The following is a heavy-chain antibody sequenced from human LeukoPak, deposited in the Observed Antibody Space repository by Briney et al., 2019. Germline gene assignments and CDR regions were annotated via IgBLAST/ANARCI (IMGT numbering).Heavy chain of an antibody. J-gene: IGHJ4*02. CDR2: IGSGTSTI. V-gene: IGHV3-48*04. D-gene: IGHD2-15*01. CDR3: ARDRCSGGSCYVALDY. Sequence: GGSLRLSXAASGFTFSSYNMNWVRQAPGKGLEWVSYIGSGTSTINYVDSVKGRFTISRDNAKNSLYLQMNSLRAEDTAVYYCARDRCSGGSCYVALDYWGQGTLVTVSS. CDR1: GFTFSSYN.